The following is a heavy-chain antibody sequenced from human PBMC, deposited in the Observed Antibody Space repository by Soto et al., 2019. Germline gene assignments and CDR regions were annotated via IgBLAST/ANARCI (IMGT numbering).Heavy chain of an antibody. CDR3: ARARNSGYLYYYYMDV. D-gene: IGHD5-12*01. J-gene: IGHJ6*03. V-gene: IGHV3-13*01. CDR2: IGTAGDT. CDR1: GLTFSSYD. Sequence: GGSLRLSCAASGLTFSSYDMHWVRQATGKGLEWVSAIGTAGDTYYPGSVKGRFTISRENAKNSLYLQMNSLRAGDTAVYYCARARNSGYLYYYYMDVWGKGTTVTVSS.